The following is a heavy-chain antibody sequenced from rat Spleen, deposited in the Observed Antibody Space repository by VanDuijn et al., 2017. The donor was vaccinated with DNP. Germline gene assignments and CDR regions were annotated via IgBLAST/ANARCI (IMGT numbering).Heavy chain of an antibody. CDR3: TTDNSGLNWFAF. J-gene: IGHJ3*01. D-gene: IGHD4-3*01. CDR2: ISHNGGYT. CDR1: GFAFSDYY. V-gene: IGHV5-20*01. Sequence: EVQLVESGGGLVRPGRSLKLSCAASGFAFSDYYMAWVRQAPAKGLEWVASISHNGGYTYYRDSVKGRFTIPIYYAKTSLYLQMDSLRSEDTATYYCTTDNSGLNWFAFWGQGTLVTVSS.